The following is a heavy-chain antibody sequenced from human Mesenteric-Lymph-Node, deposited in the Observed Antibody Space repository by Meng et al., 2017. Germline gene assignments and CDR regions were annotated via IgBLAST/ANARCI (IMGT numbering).Heavy chain of an antibody. CDR3: AKDISGSYSFDY. Sequence: GESLKISCAASGFTFSSYAMNWVRQAPGKGLEWVAVISYDGHHQYYADSVKGRFTVSRDNSKNTLYLQMNSLRAEDTALYYCAKDISGSYSFDYWGQGTLVTVSS. D-gene: IGHD1-26*01. V-gene: IGHV3-30*01. CDR2: ISYDGHHQ. J-gene: IGHJ4*02. CDR1: GFTFSSYA.